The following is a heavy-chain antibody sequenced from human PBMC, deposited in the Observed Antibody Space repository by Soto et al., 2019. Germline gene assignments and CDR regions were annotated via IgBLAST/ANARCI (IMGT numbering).Heavy chain of an antibody. CDR2: ISATGGGT. Sequence: GGSLRLSCAASGFKFSNYAMSWVRQAPGKGLEWVSLISATGGGTYYADSVKGRFTISRDNSHNTLYLQVHSLTAEDTAVYYCAKDRRAGGNSAFYFDFCGQGAQVTVSS. V-gene: IGHV3-23*01. CDR1: GFKFSNYA. D-gene: IGHD3-16*01. J-gene: IGHJ4*02. CDR3: AKDRRAGGNSAFYFDF.